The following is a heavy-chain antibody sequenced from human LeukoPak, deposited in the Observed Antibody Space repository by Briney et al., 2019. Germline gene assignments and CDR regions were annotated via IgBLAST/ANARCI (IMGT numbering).Heavy chain of an antibody. J-gene: IGHJ5*02. D-gene: IGHD2-2*01. CDR2: INHSGST. V-gene: IGHV4-34*01. Sequence: RASETLSPTCAVYGGSFSGYYWSWIRQPPGKGLEWIGEINHSGSTNYNPSLKSRVTISVDTSKNQFSLKLSSVTAADTAVYYCARGDCSSTSCYGGNWFDPWGQGTLVTVSS. CDR1: GGSFSGYY. CDR3: ARGDCSSTSCYGGNWFDP.